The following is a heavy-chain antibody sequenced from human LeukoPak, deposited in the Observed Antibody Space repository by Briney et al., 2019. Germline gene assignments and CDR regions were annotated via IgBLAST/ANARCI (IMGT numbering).Heavy chain of an antibody. CDR3: ARGYRRAYCGGDCYPEDY. Sequence: GESLQISCQGSGYSFTSYWIGWVRQMPGKGLEWMGIIYPGDSDTRYSPSFQGQVTISADKPISTAYLQWSSLKASDTAMYYCARGYRRAYCGGDCYPEDYWGQGTLVTVSS. V-gene: IGHV5-51*04. J-gene: IGHJ4*02. CDR1: GYSFTSYW. D-gene: IGHD2-21*02. CDR2: IYPGDSDT.